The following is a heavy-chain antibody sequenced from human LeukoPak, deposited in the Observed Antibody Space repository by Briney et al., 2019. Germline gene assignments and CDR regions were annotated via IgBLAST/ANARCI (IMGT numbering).Heavy chain of an antibody. CDR3: ARGYYSSSRFDS. V-gene: IGHV3-74*01. D-gene: IGHD6-13*01. CDR2: VNSDGSTT. Sequence: GGSLRLSCAASGFPFSNYWMHWVRHAPGKGLVWVSRVNSDGSTTNCADSVKGRFTISRDNAENTLYMRMNSLRPEDTAVSYCARGYYSSSRFDSWGQGTLVTVSS. J-gene: IGHJ4*02. CDR1: GFPFSNYW.